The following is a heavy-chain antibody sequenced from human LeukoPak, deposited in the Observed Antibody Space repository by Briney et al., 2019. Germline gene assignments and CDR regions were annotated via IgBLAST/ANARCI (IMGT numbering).Heavy chain of an antibody. Sequence: GGSLRLSCVASGFTFSNAWMNWVRQAPGKGLEWVGRIKGKADGGTTDYAAPVKGRFTISRDDSKNTLFLQMNSLKTEDTAVYYCTTGIRGDCGQGTLVTVSS. J-gene: IGHJ4*02. CDR1: GFTFSNAW. CDR2: IKGKADGGTT. V-gene: IGHV3-15*07. CDR3: TTGIRGD.